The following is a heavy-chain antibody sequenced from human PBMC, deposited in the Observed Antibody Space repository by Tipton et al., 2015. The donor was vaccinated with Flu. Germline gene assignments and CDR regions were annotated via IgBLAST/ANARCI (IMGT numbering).Heavy chain of an antibody. CDR3: ARLSYYDVDLKNFYFDY. D-gene: IGHD3-10*02. J-gene: IGHJ4*02. CDR2: IYYSGRA. Sequence: GLVKPSETLSLTCTDSGGSISSSSYNWGWIRQPPGKGLEWIGSIYYSGRAYYNPSLKSRVTISVDTSKNQFSLKLNSVTAADTAVYYCARLSYYDVDLKNFYFDYWGQGALVTVSS. V-gene: IGHV4-39*01. CDR1: GGSISSSSYN.